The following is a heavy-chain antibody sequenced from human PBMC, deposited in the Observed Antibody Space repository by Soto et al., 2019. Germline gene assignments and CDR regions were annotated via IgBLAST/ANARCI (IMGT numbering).Heavy chain of an antibody. CDR1: GFTFSNAW. J-gene: IGHJ4*02. Sequence: GGSLRLSCAASGFTFSNAWMSWVRQAPGKGLEWVGRIKSKTDGGTTDYAAPVKGRFTISRDDSKNTLYLQMNSLKTEDTAVYYCTLRLLLKRMLFDYWGQGTLVTVSS. V-gene: IGHV3-15*01. CDR2: IKSKTDGGTT. CDR3: TLRLLLKRMLFDY. D-gene: IGHD2-15*01.